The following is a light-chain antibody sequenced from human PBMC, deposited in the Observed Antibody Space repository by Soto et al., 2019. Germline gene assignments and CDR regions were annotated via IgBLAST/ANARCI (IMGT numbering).Light chain of an antibody. V-gene: IGLV2-14*01. Sequence: QSALTQPASVSGSPGQSITVSCTGTSSDIGGHNYVSWYQQHPGKVPKLIIYEVSNRPSGVSNRFSGSTDGSSNSASLTIYGLQTEDEADYYCQSYDSSFVVFGGGTKVTVL. CDR3: QSYDSSFVV. CDR1: SSDIGGHNY. CDR2: EVS. J-gene: IGLJ2*01.